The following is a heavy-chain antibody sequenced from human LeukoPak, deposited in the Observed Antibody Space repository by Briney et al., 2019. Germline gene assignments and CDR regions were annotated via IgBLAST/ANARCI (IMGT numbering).Heavy chain of an antibody. V-gene: IGHV1-18*01. CDR3: AREYRNSGSYYHFDY. CDR1: GYIFSNYG. Sequence: GASVKVSCKASGYIFSNYGISWVRQAPGQGLEWMGWISGYNGNTYYVQKFQGRVTITRNTSISAAYMELSSLRSEDTAVYYCAREYRNSGSYYHFDYWGQGTLVTVSS. J-gene: IGHJ4*02. CDR2: ISGYNGNT. D-gene: IGHD1-26*01.